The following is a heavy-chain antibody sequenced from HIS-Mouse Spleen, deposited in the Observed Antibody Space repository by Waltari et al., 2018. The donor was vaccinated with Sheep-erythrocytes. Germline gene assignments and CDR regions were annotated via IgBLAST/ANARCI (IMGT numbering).Heavy chain of an antibody. CDR2: INHSGST. CDR1: CGSFSGYY. CDR3: ARSITMIVVVIKTNWFDP. Sequence: QVQLQQWGAGLLKPSETLSLTCAVYCGSFSGYYWSWIRQPPGKGLEWIGEINHSGSTNYTPALKSRVTISVDTSKNQFSLKLSSVTAADTAVYYCARSITMIVVVIKTNWFDPWGQGTLVTVSS. D-gene: IGHD3-22*01. J-gene: IGHJ5*02. V-gene: IGHV4-34*01.